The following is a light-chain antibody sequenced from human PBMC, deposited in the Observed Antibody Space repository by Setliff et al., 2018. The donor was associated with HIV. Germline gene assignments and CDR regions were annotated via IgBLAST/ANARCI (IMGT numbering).Light chain of an antibody. CDR3: SSFATTTTHV. CDR2: EVS. J-gene: IGLJ1*01. CDR1: SSDVGSDNY. Sequence: QSALTQPASVSGSPGQSITISCTGTSSDVGSDNYVSWYQQHPGKAPKLMISEVSNRPSGVSYRFSGSKSDNTASLTISGLQAEDEADYFCSSFATTTTHVFGTGTKVTVL. V-gene: IGLV2-14*01.